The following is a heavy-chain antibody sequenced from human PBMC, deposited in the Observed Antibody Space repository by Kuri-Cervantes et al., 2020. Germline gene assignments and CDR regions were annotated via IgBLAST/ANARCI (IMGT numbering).Heavy chain of an antibody. CDR1: GFTFSSYW. CDR2: ISTTSTYI. Sequence: GESLKISCAASGFTFSSYWMSWVRQAPGKGLEWVSSISTTSTYIFYADSMKGRFTISRDNAENSLYLQMNSLRAGDTALYYCAKVARSGYDYRGYFDYWGQGTLVTVSS. V-gene: IGHV3-21*04. D-gene: IGHD5-12*01. J-gene: IGHJ4*02. CDR3: AKVARSGYDYRGYFDY.